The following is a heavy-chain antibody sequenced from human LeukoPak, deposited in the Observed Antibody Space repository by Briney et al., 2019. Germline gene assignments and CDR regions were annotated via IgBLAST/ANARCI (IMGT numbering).Heavy chain of an antibody. CDR3: AKDRYDFWSGSYWYYYYYGMDV. CDR2: ISGSGGST. D-gene: IGHD3-3*01. Sequence: GGSLRLSCAVSGFTFSSYAMSWVRQAPGKGLEWVSAISGSGGSTYYADSVKGRFTISRDNSKNTLYLQMNSLRAEDTAVYYCAKDRYDFWSGSYWYYYYYGMDVWGQGPTVTVSS. V-gene: IGHV3-23*01. J-gene: IGHJ6*02. CDR1: GFTFSSYA.